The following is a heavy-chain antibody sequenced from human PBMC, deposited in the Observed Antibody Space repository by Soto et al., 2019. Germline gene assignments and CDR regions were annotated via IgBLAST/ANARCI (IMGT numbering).Heavy chain of an antibody. J-gene: IGHJ4*02. V-gene: IGHV3-21*01. CDR3: ARVPHSSSRPPDYFDY. D-gene: IGHD6-6*01. CDR1: GFTFSSYS. Sequence: GGSLRLSCAASGFTFSSYSMNWVRQAPGKGLEWVSSISSSSSYIYYADSVKGRFTISRDNAKNSLYLQMNSLRAEDTAVYYCARVPHSSSRPPDYFDYWGQGTLVTVSS. CDR2: ISSSSSYI.